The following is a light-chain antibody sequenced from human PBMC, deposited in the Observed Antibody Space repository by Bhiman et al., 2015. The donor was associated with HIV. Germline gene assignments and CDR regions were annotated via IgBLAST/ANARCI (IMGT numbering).Light chain of an antibody. CDR3: SSYTSSSTYV. J-gene: IGLJ1*01. CDR1: TSNIGAGFD. CDR2: GNT. V-gene: IGLV1-40*01. Sequence: QSVLTQPPSVSGAPGQRVTISCTGTTSNIGAGFDVHWYQQLPGTAPKLLIYGNTKRPSGVPDRFSGSKSGTSASLDITGLQAADEADYYCSSYTSSSTYVFGTGTKVTVL.